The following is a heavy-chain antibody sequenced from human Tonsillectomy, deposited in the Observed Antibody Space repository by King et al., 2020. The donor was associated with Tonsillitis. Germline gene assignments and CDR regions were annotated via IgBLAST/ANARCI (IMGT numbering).Heavy chain of an antibody. CDR2: IDPHDSHT. CDR3: AGSFYDILTGSPWDY. V-gene: IGHV5-10-1*03. CDR1: ANSFTTYW. D-gene: IGHD3-9*01. Sequence: EVQLVESGAEVKKPGESLRISCKGSANSFTTYWISWVRQKPGKGLEWMGMIDPHDSHTNYSPSFQGHVTISADKSIRTSYLQWSSLKASDTAMYYCAGSFYDILTGSPWDYWGRGSLVSVSS. J-gene: IGHJ4*02.